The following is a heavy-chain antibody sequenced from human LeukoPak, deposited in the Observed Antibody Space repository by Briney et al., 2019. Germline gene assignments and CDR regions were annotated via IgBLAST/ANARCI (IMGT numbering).Heavy chain of an antibody. CDR3: AKFRGYSYGPIGY. J-gene: IGHJ4*02. CDR2: ISGSGGST. V-gene: IGHV3-23*01. Sequence: GGSLRLSCAASGFTFSTYDMSWVRQAPGKGLEWVSAISGSGGSTFYADSVKDRFTISRDNSKNTLYLQMNSLRAEDTAVYYCAKFRGYSYGPIGYWGQGTLVTVSS. D-gene: IGHD5-18*01. CDR1: GFTFSTYD.